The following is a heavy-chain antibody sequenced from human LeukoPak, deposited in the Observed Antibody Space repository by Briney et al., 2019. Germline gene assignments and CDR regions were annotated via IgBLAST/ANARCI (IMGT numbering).Heavy chain of an antibody. D-gene: IGHD1-26*01. CDR3: ATTVGATTSKPYYFDY. CDR2: ISAYNGNT. J-gene: IGHJ4*02. V-gene: IGHV1-18*01. Sequence: ASVKVSCKASGYTFRSYGISWVRQAPVQGLEWMGWISAYNGNTNYAQKLQGRVTMTTDTSTSTAYMELRSLRSDDTAVYYCATTVGATTSKPYYFDYWGQGTLVTVSS. CDR1: GYTFRSYG.